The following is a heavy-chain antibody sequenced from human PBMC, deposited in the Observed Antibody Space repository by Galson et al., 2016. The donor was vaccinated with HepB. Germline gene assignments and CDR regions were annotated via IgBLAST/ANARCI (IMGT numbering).Heavy chain of an antibody. CDR1: GFTFNTFH. V-gene: IGHV3-33*01. CDR3: ARDPFVFDI. J-gene: IGHJ3*02. D-gene: IGHD3-3*01. Sequence: LRLSCAASGFTFNTFHMYWVRQAPGKGLEWVAVIWSDGNNKYYADSVKGRFTISRDNSKNTLYLQMNSLRAEDTAVYYCARDPFVFDIWGQGTMVTVSS. CDR2: IWSDGNNK.